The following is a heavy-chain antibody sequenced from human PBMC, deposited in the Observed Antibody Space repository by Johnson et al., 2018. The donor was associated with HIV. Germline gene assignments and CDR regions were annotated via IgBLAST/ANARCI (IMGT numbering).Heavy chain of an antibody. CDR3: ASLVPYYYGRGAFDI. V-gene: IGHV3-30-3*01. J-gene: IGHJ3*02. CDR2: ISYAGSNK. CDR1: GFTFSSYA. D-gene: IGHD3-10*01. Sequence: QVQLVESGGGVVQPGRSLRLSCAASGFTFSSYAMHWVRQAPGKGLEWVALISYAGSNKYYADSVKGRFPISRDNSKNSLHLQMNSLRAEDTALYYCASLVPYYYGRGAFDIWGQGTMVTVSS.